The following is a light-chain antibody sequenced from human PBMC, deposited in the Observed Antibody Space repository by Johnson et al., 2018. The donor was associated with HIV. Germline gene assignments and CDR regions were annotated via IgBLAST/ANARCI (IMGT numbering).Light chain of an antibody. CDR3: QSWDSSLSVGSDVFYV. V-gene: IGLV1-51*02. CDR2: END. J-gene: IGLJ1*01. CDR1: SSNIGNNL. Sequence: QPVLTQPPSVSAAPGQRVNISCSGNSSNIGNNLVSWYQQLPGSAPTLLIYENDTRPSGIPDRFSGSKSGTSATLDITGLQPGDDADYYCQSWDSSLSVGSDVFYVFGTGTKVTVL.